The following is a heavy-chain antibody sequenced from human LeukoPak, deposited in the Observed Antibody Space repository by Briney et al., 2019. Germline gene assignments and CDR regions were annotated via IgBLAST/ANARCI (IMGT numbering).Heavy chain of an antibody. CDR3: ARTLIFGVVKNDY. Sequence: ASVKVSCKASGYTFTGYYMHWVRQAPGQGLEWMGRINPNSGGTNYAQKLQGRVTMTTDTSTSTAYMELRSLRSDDTAVYYCARTLIFGVVKNDYWGQGTLVTVSS. D-gene: IGHD3-3*01. CDR1: GYTFTGYY. J-gene: IGHJ4*02. V-gene: IGHV1-2*06. CDR2: INPNSGGT.